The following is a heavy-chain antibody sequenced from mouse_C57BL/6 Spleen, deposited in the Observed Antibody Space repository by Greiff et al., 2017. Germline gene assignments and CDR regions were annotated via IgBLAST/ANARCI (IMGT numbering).Heavy chain of an antibody. J-gene: IGHJ2*01. CDR3: ARSYGNYSDY. CDR1: GYTFTSYW. Sequence: VQLQQPGAELVRPGTSVKLSCKASGYTFTSYWMHWVKQRPGQGLEWIGVIDPSDSYTNYNQKFKGKATLTVDTSSSTAYMQLSSLTSEDSAVYYCARSYGNYSDYWGQGTTLTVSS. CDR2: IDPSDSYT. D-gene: IGHD2-10*02. V-gene: IGHV1-59*01.